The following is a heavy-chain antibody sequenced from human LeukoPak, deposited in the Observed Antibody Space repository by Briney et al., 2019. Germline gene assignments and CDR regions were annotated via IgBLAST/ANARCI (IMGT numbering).Heavy chain of an antibody. CDR1: GFTSSNYA. D-gene: IGHD1-26*01. CDR2: INNSGEYT. Sequence: PGGSLRLSCAASGFTSSNYAKRWVRQAPGKGLEWVSVINNSGEYTNYADSVRGRFTLSTDNTKNTMYLQMSSLRAEDTAIYYCAKFLGATSVTDDALDVWGQGTMVTV. CDR3: AKFLGATSVTDDALDV. V-gene: IGHV3-23*01. J-gene: IGHJ3*01.